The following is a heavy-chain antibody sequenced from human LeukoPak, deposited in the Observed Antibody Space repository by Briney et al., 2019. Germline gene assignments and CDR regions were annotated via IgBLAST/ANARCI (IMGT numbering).Heavy chain of an antibody. Sequence: GGSLRLSCAASGFTFSDYNMRWIRQAPGQGLEWVSSISRSGSTKYYADSVKGRFTISRDNAKNSLFLQMNSLRAEDTAVFYCAKDRDDYVWGSYLGAFDIWGQGTMVTVSS. J-gene: IGHJ3*02. D-gene: IGHD3-16*01. CDR3: AKDRDDYVWGSYLGAFDI. V-gene: IGHV3-11*01. CDR1: GFTFSDYN. CDR2: ISRSGSTK.